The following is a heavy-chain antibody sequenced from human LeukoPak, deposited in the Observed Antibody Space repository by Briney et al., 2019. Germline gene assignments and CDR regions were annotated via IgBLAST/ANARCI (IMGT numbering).Heavy chain of an antibody. J-gene: IGHJ4*02. V-gene: IGHV1-2*02. D-gene: IGHD2-2*01. CDR2: INPNSGGT. CDR3: ARDGGMSGSPSCPPDY. CDR1: GYTFTGYY. Sequence: ASVKVSCRASGYTFTGYYLHWVRQAPGEGLEWMGWINPNSGGTAYAQKFQGRVTMISDPSISTAYMELSRLRSDDTAVYYCARDGGMSGSPSCPPDYWGQGTLVTVSS.